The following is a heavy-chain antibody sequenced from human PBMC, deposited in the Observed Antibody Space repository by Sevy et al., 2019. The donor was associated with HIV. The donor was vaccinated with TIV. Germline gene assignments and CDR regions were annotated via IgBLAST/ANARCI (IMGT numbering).Heavy chain of an antibody. D-gene: IGHD4-17*01. CDR1: GYTFTSRD. J-gene: IGHJ3*02. CDR3: ARDSDYGGNGAYDI. V-gene: IGHV1-8*03. CDR2: MNPNSGNT. Sequence: ASVKVSCKASGYTFTSRDINWVLQATGQGLEWMGWMNPNSGNTGYAQKFQNRVTITRNTSIRTAYMELSSLRPEDTAVYYCARDSDYGGNGAYDIWGQGTMVTVSS.